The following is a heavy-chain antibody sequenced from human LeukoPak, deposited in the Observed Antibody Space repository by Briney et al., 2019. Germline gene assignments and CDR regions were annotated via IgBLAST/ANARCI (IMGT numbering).Heavy chain of an antibody. D-gene: IGHD2-15*01. CDR2: IEPAGSAT. J-gene: IGHJ5*02. Sequence: GGSLRLSCGASGFAFSSYWMTWLRQAPGKGLEFVANIEPAGSATYYADSVKGRFTISRDNTRNLLYLQMNSLTAEDSAVYHCGRFGYVSAVDTWGQGALVTVSS. V-gene: IGHV3-7*01. CDR1: GFAFSSYW. CDR3: GRFGYVSAVDT.